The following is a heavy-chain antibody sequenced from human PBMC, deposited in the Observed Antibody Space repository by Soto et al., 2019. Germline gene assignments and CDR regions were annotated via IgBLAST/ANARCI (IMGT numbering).Heavy chain of an antibody. V-gene: IGHV3-30-3*01. Sequence: QVQLVESGGGVVQPGRSLRLSCAASGFTFSSYAMHWVRQAPGKGLEWVAVISYDGSNKYYADSVKGRFTISRDNSKNTLYLQMNSLRAEDTAVYYCARDRGIGVRSYLVYWGQGTLVTVSS. D-gene: IGHD6-19*01. CDR3: ARDRGIGVRSYLVY. CDR2: ISYDGSNK. CDR1: GFTFSSYA. J-gene: IGHJ4*02.